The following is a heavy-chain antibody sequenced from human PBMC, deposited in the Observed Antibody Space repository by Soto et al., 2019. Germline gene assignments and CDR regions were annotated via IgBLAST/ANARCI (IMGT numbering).Heavy chain of an antibody. CDR2: IIPIFGTA. V-gene: IGHV1-69*01. Sequence: QVPLVQSGAEVKKPGSSVKVSCKASGGTFSSYAISWVRQAPGQGLEWMGGIIPIFGTANYAQKFQGRVTITADESTSTAYMELSSLRSEDTAVYYCASTPYCTNGVCYRYSFDYWGQGTLVTVSS. D-gene: IGHD2-8*01. J-gene: IGHJ4*02. CDR1: GGTFSSYA. CDR3: ASTPYCTNGVCYRYSFDY.